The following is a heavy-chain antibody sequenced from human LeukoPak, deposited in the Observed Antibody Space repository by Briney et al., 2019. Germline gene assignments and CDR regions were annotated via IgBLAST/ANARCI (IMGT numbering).Heavy chain of an antibody. J-gene: IGHJ4*02. D-gene: IGHD5-12*01. CDR2: IYYSGST. Sequence: PSETLSLTCTVSGGSISSHYWSWIRQPPGKGLEWIGYIYYSGSTNYNPSLKSRVTISVDTSKNQFSLKLSSVTAADTAVYYCASPGVATTSDAFDIWGQGTLVTVSS. V-gene: IGHV4-59*11. CDR1: GGSISSHY. CDR3: ASPGVATTSDAFDI.